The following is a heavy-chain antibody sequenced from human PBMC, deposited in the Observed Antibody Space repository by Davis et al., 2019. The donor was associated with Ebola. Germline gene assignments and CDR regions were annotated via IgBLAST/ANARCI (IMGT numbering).Heavy chain of an antibody. Sequence: SETLSLTCTVPGGPISSYYWSWIRQPPGKGLEWIGYIYYSGSTNYNPSLKSRVTISVDTSKNQFSLKLSSVTAADTAVYYCARGPSYYYDSSGYFDYWGQGTLVTVSS. V-gene: IGHV4-59*01. J-gene: IGHJ4*02. CDR1: GGPISSYY. CDR3: ARGPSYYYDSSGYFDY. D-gene: IGHD3-22*01. CDR2: IYYSGST.